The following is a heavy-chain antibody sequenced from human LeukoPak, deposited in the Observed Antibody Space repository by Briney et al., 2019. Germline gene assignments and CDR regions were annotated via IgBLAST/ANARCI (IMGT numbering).Heavy chain of an antibody. D-gene: IGHD6-19*01. CDR3: ARDSVAGNYFDY. V-gene: IGHV3-11*06. CDR1: GFTFSDYY. Sequence: GGSLRLSCAASGFTFSDYYMSWIRQAPGKGLEWVSYIGSSSSYTNYADSVKGRFTISRDNAKNSLYLQMNGLRAEDTAVYYCARDSVAGNYFDYWGQGTLVTVSS. CDR2: IGSSSSYT. J-gene: IGHJ4*02.